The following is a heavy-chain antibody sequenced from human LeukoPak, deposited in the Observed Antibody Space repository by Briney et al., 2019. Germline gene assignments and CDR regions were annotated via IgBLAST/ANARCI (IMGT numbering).Heavy chain of an antibody. D-gene: IGHD3-22*01. CDR2: IYYSRST. J-gene: IGHJ4*02. Sequence: KPSETLSLTCAVSGASISSGNYYWSWIRQPPGKGLEWIGYIYYSRSTYYNPSLKSRVTISVDTSKNQFSLKLSSVTAADTAVYYCARILREGSGYSGAFRPTNDYWGQGTLVTVSS. CDR1: GASISSGNYY. V-gene: IGHV4-30-4*01. CDR3: ARILREGSGYSGAFRPTNDY.